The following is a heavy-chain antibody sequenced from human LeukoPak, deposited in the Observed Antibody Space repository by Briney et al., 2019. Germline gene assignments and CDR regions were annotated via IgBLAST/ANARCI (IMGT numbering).Heavy chain of an antibody. CDR3: ARGTLRLGEFAVTYYFDY. V-gene: IGHV1-2*04. CDR1: GYTFTGYY. D-gene: IGHD3-16*01. J-gene: IGHJ4*02. Sequence: ASVKVSCKASGYTFTGYYMHWVRQAPGQGLEWMGWTNPNSGGTNYAQKFQGWVTMTRDTSISTAYMELSRLRSDDTAVYYCARGTLRLGEFAVTYYFDYWGQGTLVTVSS. CDR2: TNPNSGGT.